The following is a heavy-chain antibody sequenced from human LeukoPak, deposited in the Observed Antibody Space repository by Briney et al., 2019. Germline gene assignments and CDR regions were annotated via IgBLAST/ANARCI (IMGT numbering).Heavy chain of an antibody. Sequence: GGSLRLSCAASGFDCSVYSMNWVRQAPGKGLEWISYITSDRNTIYYADSVRGRFTISRDNAKKSVYLELSNLRADDTAMYYCARSTEWFADYWGQGTLVTVSS. J-gene: IGHJ4*02. D-gene: IGHD3-3*01. CDR1: GFDCSVYS. CDR3: ARSTEWFADY. V-gene: IGHV3-48*01. CDR2: ITSDRNTI.